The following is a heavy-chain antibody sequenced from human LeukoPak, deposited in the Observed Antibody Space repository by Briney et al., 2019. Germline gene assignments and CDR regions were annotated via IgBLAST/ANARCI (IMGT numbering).Heavy chain of an antibody. V-gene: IGHV4-39*01. CDR2: IYYSGST. CDR3: ASPMVRGVIGPYFDY. D-gene: IGHD3-10*01. CDR1: GGSISSSSYY. Sequence: SETLSLTCIVTGGSISSSSYYWGWIRQPPGKGLEWIGSIYYSGSTYYNPSLKSRVTISVDTSKNQFSLKLSSVTAADTAVYYCASPMVRGVIGPYFDYWGQGTLVTVSS. J-gene: IGHJ4*02.